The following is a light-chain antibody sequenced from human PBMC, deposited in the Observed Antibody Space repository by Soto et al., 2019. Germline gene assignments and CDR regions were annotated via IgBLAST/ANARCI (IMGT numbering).Light chain of an antibody. J-gene: IGKJ2*01. CDR1: QSVASN. CDR3: QQYHNWPPQYT. CDR2: GAS. V-gene: IGKV3-15*01. Sequence: EIVMTQSPASLSVSPGDGANLSCRASQSVASNEAWHQKKPGQGPRLLIHGASTRAAVVPARFSGSGSGTYFSLTISRLQSEDFAVFYCQQYHNWPPQYTFGQGTKLQIK.